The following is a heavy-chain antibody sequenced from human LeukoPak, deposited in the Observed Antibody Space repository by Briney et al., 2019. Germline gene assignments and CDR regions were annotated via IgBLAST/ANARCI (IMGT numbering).Heavy chain of an antibody. CDR1: GFTFSSYA. D-gene: IGHD5-12*01. J-gene: IGHJ4*02. CDR2: ISFSGGST. V-gene: IGHV3-23*01. Sequence: PGGSLRLSCAATGFTFSSYAMSWVRQAPGRGLEGISSISFSGGSTYYAGSVKGRFIISRDHSKNTLYLQMNSLRAEDTAVYYCARDLVARGDYWGQGTLVTVSS. CDR3: ARDLVARGDY.